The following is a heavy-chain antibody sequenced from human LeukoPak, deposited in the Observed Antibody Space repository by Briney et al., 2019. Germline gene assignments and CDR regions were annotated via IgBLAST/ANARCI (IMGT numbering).Heavy chain of an antibody. D-gene: IGHD2-2*01. V-gene: IGHV4-59*01. Sequence: PSETLSLTCTVSGGSISSYYWSWIRQPPGKGLEWIGYIYYSGSTNYNPSLKSRVTISVDTPKDQFSLKLSSVTAADTAVYYCARGGYCSSTSCYGLYWFDPWGQGTLVTVSS. CDR2: IYYSGST. CDR3: ARGGYCSSTSCYGLYWFDP. CDR1: GGSISSYY. J-gene: IGHJ5*02.